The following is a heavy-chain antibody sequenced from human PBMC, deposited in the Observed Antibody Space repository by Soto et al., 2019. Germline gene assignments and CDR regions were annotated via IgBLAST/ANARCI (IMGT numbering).Heavy chain of an antibody. J-gene: IGHJ4*02. V-gene: IGHV1-69*01. CDR1: GGTFSSYA. D-gene: IGHD6-25*01. CDR3: ARRRSGSTAFHSDY. Sequence: QVQLVQSGAEVKKPGSSVKVSCKASGGTFSSYAISWVRQAPGQGRAWLGGIIPIFGTANYAQKFQGRVTITEDESTSTAYMELSSLSSSDTAVYYCARRRSGSTAFHSDYWGQGTLVPVSS. CDR2: IIPIFGTA.